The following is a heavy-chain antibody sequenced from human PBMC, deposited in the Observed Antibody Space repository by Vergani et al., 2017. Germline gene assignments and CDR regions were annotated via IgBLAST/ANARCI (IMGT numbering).Heavy chain of an antibody. Sequence: QVQLVQSGAEVKKPGASVKVSCKASGYTFTSYYMHWVRQAPGQGLEWMGIINPSGGSTSYAQKFQGRVTMTRDTSTSTVYVEVTSLRSDDTAVYYCAREPPLTGFFDYWGQGTPVTVSS. V-gene: IGHV1-46*03. CDR1: GYTFTSYY. CDR2: INPSGGST. D-gene: IGHD3-9*01. J-gene: IGHJ4*02. CDR3: AREPPLTGFFDY.